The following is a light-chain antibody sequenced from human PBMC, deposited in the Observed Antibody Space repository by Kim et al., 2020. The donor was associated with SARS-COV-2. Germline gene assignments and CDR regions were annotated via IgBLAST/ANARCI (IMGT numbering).Light chain of an antibody. CDR1: QTIRNY. V-gene: IGKV1-39*01. CDR3: QEGYTTSWT. J-gene: IGKJ1*01. CDR2: DAS. Sequence: ASIGDRVTITCRASQTIRNYLSWYQHKPGKVPKLLIYDASYLQSGVPSRFSGSGSGTEFTLTISSLQPEDFATYYCQEGYTTSWTFGQGTKVDIK.